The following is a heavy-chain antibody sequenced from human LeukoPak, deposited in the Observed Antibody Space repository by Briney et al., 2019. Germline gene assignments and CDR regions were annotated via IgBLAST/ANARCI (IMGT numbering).Heavy chain of an antibody. D-gene: IGHD3-22*01. V-gene: IGHV4-34*01. CDR1: GGSFSGYY. Sequence: SETLSLTCAVYGGSFSGYYWSWIRQPPGKGMEWIGEINHSGSTNYNPSLKSRVTISVDTSKNQFSLKLSSVTAADTAVYYCARASYSYDINGWVPFDYWGQGTLVTVSS. CDR2: INHSGST. J-gene: IGHJ4*02. CDR3: ARASYSYDINGWVPFDY.